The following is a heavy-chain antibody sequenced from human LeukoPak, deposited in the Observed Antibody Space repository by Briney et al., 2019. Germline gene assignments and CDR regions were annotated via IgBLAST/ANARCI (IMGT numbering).Heavy chain of an antibody. D-gene: IGHD4-17*01. CDR3: ARDRGDYGDYEIGPIGY. CDR1: GFTFSSYA. V-gene: IGHV3-30*04. J-gene: IGHJ4*02. Sequence: PGGSLRLSCAASGFTFSSYAMHWVRQAPGKGLEWVAVISYDGSNKYYADSVKGRFTISRDNSKNTLYLQMNSLRAEDTAVYYCARDRGDYGDYEIGPIGYWGQGTLVTVSS. CDR2: ISYDGSNK.